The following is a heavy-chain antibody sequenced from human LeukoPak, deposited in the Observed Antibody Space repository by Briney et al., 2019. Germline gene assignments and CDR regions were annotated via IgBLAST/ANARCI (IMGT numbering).Heavy chain of an antibody. CDR1: GFTFSSYA. Sequence: GGSLRLSCAASGFTFSSYAMSWVRQAPGKGLEWVSGISGSGGSTVYADSVRGRFTISRDNAKNSVYLQMNSLRAEDTAVYYCARAMDFAVIWGQGTLVTVSS. J-gene: IGHJ4*02. D-gene: IGHD2-2*03. V-gene: IGHV3-23*01. CDR2: ISGSGGST. CDR3: ARAMDFAVI.